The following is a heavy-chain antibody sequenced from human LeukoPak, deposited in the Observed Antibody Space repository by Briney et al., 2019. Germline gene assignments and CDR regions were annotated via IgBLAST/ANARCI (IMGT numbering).Heavy chain of an antibody. CDR2: ISAYNGNT. Sequence: ASVKVSCKASGYTFTSYGISWVRQAPGQGLEWMGWISAYNGNTNYAQKLQGRVTMTTDTSTSTAYMELRSLRSDDTAVYYCARDRRRTMVLGVIIDWFDPWGQGTLVTVSS. J-gene: IGHJ5*02. CDR3: ARDRRRTMVLGVIIDWFDP. V-gene: IGHV1-18*01. D-gene: IGHD3-10*01. CDR1: GYTFTSYG.